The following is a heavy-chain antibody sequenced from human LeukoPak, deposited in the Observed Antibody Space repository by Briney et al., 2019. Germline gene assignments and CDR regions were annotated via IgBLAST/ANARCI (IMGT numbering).Heavy chain of an antibody. CDR3: ARGPDRGNWFDP. J-gene: IGHJ5*02. Sequence: ASVKVSCKVSGYTLTELSMHWVRQAPGQRLEWMGWINAGNGNTKYSQKFQGRVTVTRVTSASTAYMELSSLRSEDTAVYYCARGPDRGNWFDPWGQGTLVTVSS. CDR2: INAGNGNT. V-gene: IGHV1-3*01. CDR1: GYTLTELS.